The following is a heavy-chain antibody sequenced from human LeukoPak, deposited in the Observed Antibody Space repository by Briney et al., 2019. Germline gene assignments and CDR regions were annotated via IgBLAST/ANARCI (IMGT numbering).Heavy chain of an antibody. D-gene: IGHD2-21*01. V-gene: IGHV3-23*01. CDR2: ISGSGGST. J-gene: IGHJ4*02. CDR1: GFTIRSYA. CDR3: AKISEFWETCGGDCYADY. Sequence: GGSLRLCCAASGFTIRSYAMSWVRQARGKGLEWVSAISGSGGSTYYADSVKGRFTISRDNSKNTLHLQMNSLRAEDTAVYYCAKISEFWETCGGDCYADYWGQGTLVTVSS.